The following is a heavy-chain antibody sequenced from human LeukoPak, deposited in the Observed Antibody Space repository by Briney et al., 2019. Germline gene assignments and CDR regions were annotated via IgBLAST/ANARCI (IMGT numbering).Heavy chain of an antibody. CDR1: GGSISSYY. V-gene: IGHV4-59*01. CDR3: ARVRGWDGYGYFDL. Sequence: PSETLSLTCTVSGGSISSYYWSWIRQPPGKGLEWIGYIYHSGSTSYSPSLKSRVTISVDTSKNQFSLRLSSVTAADAAVYYCARVRGWDGYGYFDLWGRGTLVTVSS. D-gene: IGHD6-19*01. J-gene: IGHJ2*01. CDR2: IYHSGST.